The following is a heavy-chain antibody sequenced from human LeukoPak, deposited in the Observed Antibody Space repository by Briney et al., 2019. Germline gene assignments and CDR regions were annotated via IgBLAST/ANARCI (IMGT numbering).Heavy chain of an antibody. Sequence: PGGTLRLSCAASGFTFSSYGMSWVRQAPGKGLEWVSAISGSGGSTYYADSVKGRFTISRDNSKNTLYLQMNSLRAEDTAVYYCAKILYTNYYDSSGANFDIWGQGTMVTVSS. J-gene: IGHJ3*02. D-gene: IGHD3-22*01. CDR3: AKILYTNYYDSSGANFDI. CDR2: ISGSGGST. V-gene: IGHV3-23*01. CDR1: GFTFSSYG.